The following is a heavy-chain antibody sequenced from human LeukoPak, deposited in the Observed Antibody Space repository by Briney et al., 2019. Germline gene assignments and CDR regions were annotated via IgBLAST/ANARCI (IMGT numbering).Heavy chain of an antibody. J-gene: IGHJ4*02. Sequence: SETLSLTCAVYGGSFSGYYWSWIHQPPGKGLEWIGEINHSGSTNYNPSLKSRVTISVDTSKNQFSLKLSSVTAADTAVYYCARGGIAARPVRIWVVDYWGQGTLVTVSS. D-gene: IGHD6-6*01. CDR3: ARGGIAARPVRIWVVDY. V-gene: IGHV4-34*01. CDR1: GGSFSGYY. CDR2: INHSGST.